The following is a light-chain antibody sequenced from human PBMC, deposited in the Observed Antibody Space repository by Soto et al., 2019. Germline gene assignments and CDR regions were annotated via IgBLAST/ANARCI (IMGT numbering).Light chain of an antibody. CDR2: EVD. CDR3: SSYTDSSTLVV. Sequence: QSALTQPASVSGSPGQSITISCTGTSSDVGDYNFVSWYQQHPGKAPKLMIYEVDRRPSGVSNRFSGSKSGSTASLTISGLQAEDEADYHCSSYTDSSTLVVFGGGTKVTVL. CDR1: SSDVGDYNF. V-gene: IGLV2-14*01. J-gene: IGLJ2*01.